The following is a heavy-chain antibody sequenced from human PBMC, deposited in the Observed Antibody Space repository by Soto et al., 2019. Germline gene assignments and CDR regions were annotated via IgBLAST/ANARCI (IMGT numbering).Heavy chain of an antibody. CDR2: ISGSEST. D-gene: IGHD3-22*01. CDR3: AKVECFDGSGNTPAGFDF. Sequence: PGWSLRLSCAASGVTFSSYAMTWVRQAPGKGLEWVSSISGSESTFYADSVKGRFTISRDNSKSTLYLQMNTVRADDTAVYYCAKVECFDGSGNTPAGFDFCGQGSLVIVAA. CDR1: GVTFSSYA. J-gene: IGHJ4*02. V-gene: IGHV3-23*01.